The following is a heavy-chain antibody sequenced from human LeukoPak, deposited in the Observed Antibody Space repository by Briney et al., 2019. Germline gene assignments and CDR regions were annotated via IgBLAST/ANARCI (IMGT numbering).Heavy chain of an antibody. Sequence: GGSLRLSCAASGFTFSSFSMNWVRQAPGKGLEWVSSISSSSSYIYYADSVKGRFTISRDNAKNSLYLQMNSLRAEDTAVYYCARDRWNYGVDYWGQGTLVTVSS. D-gene: IGHD1-7*01. CDR1: GFTFSSFS. J-gene: IGHJ4*02. CDR2: ISSSSSYI. CDR3: ARDRWNYGVDY. V-gene: IGHV3-21*01.